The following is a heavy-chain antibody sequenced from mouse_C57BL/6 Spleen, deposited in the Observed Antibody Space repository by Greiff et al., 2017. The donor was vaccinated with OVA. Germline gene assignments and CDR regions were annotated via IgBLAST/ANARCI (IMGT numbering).Heavy chain of an antibody. CDR2: IYPRSGNT. CDR1: GYTFTSYG. J-gene: IGHJ1*03. Sequence: QVQLQQSGAELARPGASVKLSCKASGYTFTSYGISWVKQRTGQGLEWIGEIYPRSGNTYYNEKFKGKATLTADKSSSTAYMELRSLTSEDSAVYFCARRDTTVWYFDVWGTGTTVTVSS. CDR3: ARRDTTVWYFDV. V-gene: IGHV1-81*01. D-gene: IGHD1-1*01.